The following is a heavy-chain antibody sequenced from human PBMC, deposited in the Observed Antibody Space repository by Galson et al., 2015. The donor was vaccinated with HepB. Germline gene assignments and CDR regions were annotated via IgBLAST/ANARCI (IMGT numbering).Heavy chain of an antibody. D-gene: IGHD3-22*01. Sequence: SLRLSCAASGFTFSSYAMHWVRQAPGKGLEWVAVISYDGSNKYYADSVKGRFTISRDNSKNTLYLQMNSLRAEDTAMYYCARLNYYDSSGYYYVGAFDIWGQGTMVTVSS. CDR3: ARLNYYDSSGYYYVGAFDI. V-gene: IGHV3-30-3*01. J-gene: IGHJ3*02. CDR2: ISYDGSNK. CDR1: GFTFSSYA.